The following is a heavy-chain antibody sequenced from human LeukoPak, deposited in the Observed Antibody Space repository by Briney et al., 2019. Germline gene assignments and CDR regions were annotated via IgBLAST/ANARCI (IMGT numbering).Heavy chain of an antibody. CDR3: ARGGGYCSSTSCYRLDY. D-gene: IGHD2-2*01. CDR2: IIPIFGTA. Sequence: VKVSCKASGYTFTSYDINWVRQAPGQGLEWMGGIIPIFGTANYAQKFQGRVTITTDESTSTAYMELSSLRSEDTAVYYCARGGGYCSSTSCYRLDYWGQGTLVTVSS. CDR1: GYTFTSYD. V-gene: IGHV1-69*13. J-gene: IGHJ4*02.